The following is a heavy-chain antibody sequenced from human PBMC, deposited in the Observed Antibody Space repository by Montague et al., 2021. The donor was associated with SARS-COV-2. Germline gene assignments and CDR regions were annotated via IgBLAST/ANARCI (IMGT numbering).Heavy chain of an antibody. CDR2: IYDGGAV. V-gene: IGHV4-59*01. J-gene: IGHJ3*02. D-gene: IGHD4-23*01. Sequence: SETLSLTCTVSGGSITGYYWGWLRRSPGKGLEWIAYIYDGGAVNYNPSLGSRVTISTDTSKNRLSLKVNSVTAADTAVYYCVRDHPYGGPRGAYDIWGQGTVVTVSS. CDR1: GGSITGYY. CDR3: VRDHPYGGPRGAYDI.